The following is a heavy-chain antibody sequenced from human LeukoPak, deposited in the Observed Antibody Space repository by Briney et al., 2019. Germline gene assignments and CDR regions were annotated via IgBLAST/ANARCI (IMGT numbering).Heavy chain of an antibody. CDR3: ARGSDYGVGAFDF. V-gene: IGHV3-48*03. D-gene: IGHD4-17*01. CDR1: GFDFSSYE. J-gene: IGHJ3*01. Sequence: PGGSLRLSCAASGFDFSSYEMNWVRQAPGKGLEWVSHISTSVSTIYYGDSVKGRFTISRDNAKNSLFLHMNILRAEDTAVYYCARGSDYGVGAFDFWGQGTMVTVSS. CDR2: ISTSVSTI.